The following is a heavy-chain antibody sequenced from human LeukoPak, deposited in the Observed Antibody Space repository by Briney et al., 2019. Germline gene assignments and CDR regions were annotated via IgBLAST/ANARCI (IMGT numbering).Heavy chain of an antibody. D-gene: IGHD1-1*01. Sequence: ASVKVSCKASGYTFTGYYMHWVRQAPGQGLEWMGWINPNSGGTNYAQKFQGWVTMTRDTSISTAYMGLSRLRSGDTAVYYCARVGSPDSDVAEFDYWGQGTLVTVSS. V-gene: IGHV1-2*04. CDR1: GYTFTGYY. J-gene: IGHJ4*02. CDR2: INPNSGGT. CDR3: ARVGSPDSDVAEFDY.